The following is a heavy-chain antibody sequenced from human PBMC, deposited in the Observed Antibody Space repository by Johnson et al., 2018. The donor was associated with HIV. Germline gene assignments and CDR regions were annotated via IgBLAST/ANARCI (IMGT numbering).Heavy chain of an antibody. CDR2: IYRGGNA. Sequence: VQLVESGGGLVQPGGSLRLSCAASGFSVTTDYMNWVRQAPGKGLEWVSLIYRGGNADYADSVKGRFTITRDNSKNTLYLQMNSLRAEDTAVYYCARYSSGWYGAFDIWGQGTMVTVSS. V-gene: IGHV3-66*01. J-gene: IGHJ3*02. CDR3: ARYSSGWYGAFDI. CDR1: GFSVTTDY. D-gene: IGHD6-19*01.